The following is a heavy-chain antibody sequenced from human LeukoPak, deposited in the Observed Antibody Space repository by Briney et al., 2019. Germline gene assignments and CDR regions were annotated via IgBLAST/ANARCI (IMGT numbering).Heavy chain of an antibody. CDR3: ASRIPYDSSSY. CDR1: GFXFSSYW. CDR2: ISSDGSST. Sequence: GSLRLSCAASGFXFSSYWMHWVRQAPGKGLVWVSRISSDGSSTDYADSVKGRFTISRDNAKNTLYLQMNSLRAEDTAVYYCASRIPYDSSSYWGQGTLVTVSS. D-gene: IGHD3-22*01. J-gene: IGHJ4*02. V-gene: IGHV3-74*01.